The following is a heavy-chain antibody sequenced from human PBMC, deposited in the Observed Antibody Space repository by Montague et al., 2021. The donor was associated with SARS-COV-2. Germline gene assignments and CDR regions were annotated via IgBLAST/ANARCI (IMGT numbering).Heavy chain of an antibody. CDR3: ARGHLSVTMMVVAFTAASYYVDY. D-gene: IGHD3-22*01. CDR1: GVAELRRR. CDR2: KQDKKN. J-gene: IGHJ4*02. Sequence: SETLSLTCTVSGVAELRRRSEEHTPEPRSHHELVWRIKQDKKNNYNPSLKSRGTISVDTSKNQFSLKLTSVTAAYTAVYFCARGHLSVTMMVVAFTAASYYVDYWGQGAQVTVSS. V-gene: IGHV4-34*01.